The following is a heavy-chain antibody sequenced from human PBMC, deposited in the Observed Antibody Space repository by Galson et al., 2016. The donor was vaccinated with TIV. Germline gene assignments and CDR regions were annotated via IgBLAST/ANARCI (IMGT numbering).Heavy chain of an antibody. V-gene: IGHV1-69*13. CDR3: AKDRNTAFDTHYSHYGLDV. D-gene: IGHD5-18*01. CDR2: IIPMFGTA. Sequence: SVKVSCKASGGTFSSYVIKWVRQAPGQGLEWMGEIIPMFGTANYAQKFQGRVTITADESTSTAYMELSSLISEDTAVYYCAKDRNTAFDTHYSHYGLDVWGQGTTVIVSS. J-gene: IGHJ6*02. CDR1: GGTFSSYV.